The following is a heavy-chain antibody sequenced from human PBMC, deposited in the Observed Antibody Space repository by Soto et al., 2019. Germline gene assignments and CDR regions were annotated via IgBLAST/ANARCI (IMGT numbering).Heavy chain of an antibody. V-gene: IGHV4-31*03. CDR2: IYYSGST. D-gene: IGHD2-2*01. CDR1: GGSISSGGYY. J-gene: IGHJ4*02. Sequence: SETLSLTCTVSGGSISSGGYYWSWIRQHPGKGLEWIGYIYYSGSTYYNPSLKSRVTISVDTSKNQFSLKLSSVTAADTAVYYCARPNLSYCSSTSCYAFAYWGQGTLVPVSS. CDR3: ARPNLSYCSSTSCYAFAY.